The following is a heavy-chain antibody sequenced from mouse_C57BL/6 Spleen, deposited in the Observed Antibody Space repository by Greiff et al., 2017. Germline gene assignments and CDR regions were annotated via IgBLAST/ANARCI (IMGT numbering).Heavy chain of an antibody. J-gene: IGHJ4*01. CDR1: GFTFSDYG. V-gene: IGHV5-17*01. Sequence: EVKVVESGGGLVKPGGSLKLSCAASGFTFSDYGMHWVRQAPEKGLEWVAYISSGSSTIYYADTVKGRFTISRDNAKNTLFLQMTSLRSEDTAMYYCARPDGYDEGYAMDYWGQGTSVTVSS. D-gene: IGHD2-2*01. CDR2: ISSGSSTI. CDR3: ARPDGYDEGYAMDY.